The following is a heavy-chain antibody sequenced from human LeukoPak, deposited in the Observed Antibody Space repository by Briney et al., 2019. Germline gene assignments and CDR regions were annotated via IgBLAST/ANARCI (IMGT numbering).Heavy chain of an antibody. Sequence: TGGSLRLSCAASGFTFSSYSMNRVRQAPGKGLEWVSYISSSSSTIYYADSVKGRFTISRDNAKNSLYLQMNSLRAEDTAVYYCARDVHYDILTGLDAFDIWGQGTMVTVSS. J-gene: IGHJ3*02. D-gene: IGHD3-9*01. CDR1: GFTFSSYS. V-gene: IGHV3-48*01. CDR2: ISSSSSTI. CDR3: ARDVHYDILTGLDAFDI.